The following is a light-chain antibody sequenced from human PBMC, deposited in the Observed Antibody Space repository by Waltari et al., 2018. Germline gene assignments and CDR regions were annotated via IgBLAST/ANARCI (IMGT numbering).Light chain of an antibody. CDR2: DVS. CDR1: SGDLVIGNR. CDR3: SSYTTNTRV. V-gene: IGLV2-14*03. J-gene: IGLJ3*02. Sequence: QSALTQPASVSGSPGQSITISCTGTSGDLVIGNRVSWYQQYPGKAPKLMIVDVSSRPSGVSDRFSGSKSCNTASLTISGLQVEDEADYYCSSYTTNTRVFGGGTKLTVL.